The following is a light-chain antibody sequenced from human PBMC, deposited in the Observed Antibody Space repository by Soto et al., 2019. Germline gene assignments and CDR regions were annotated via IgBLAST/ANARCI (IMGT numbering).Light chain of an antibody. V-gene: IGLV3-21*02. CDR3: QVWDSSSDHSEVM. Sequence: SYELTQPPSVSVAPGQTARITCGGNNIGSKSVHWYQQKPGQAPVLVVYDDSERPSGIPERFSGSNSGNTATLTISRVEAGDEADYYCQVWDSSSDHSEVMFGGGTKVTVL. CDR2: DDS. CDR1: NIGSKS. J-gene: IGLJ3*02.